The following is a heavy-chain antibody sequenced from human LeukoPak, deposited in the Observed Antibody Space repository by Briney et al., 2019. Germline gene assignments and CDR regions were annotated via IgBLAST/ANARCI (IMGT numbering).Heavy chain of an antibody. CDR1: GFSFSIFS. J-gene: IGHJ6*02. D-gene: IGHD6-13*01. V-gene: IGHV3-48*04. CDR2: ISSGSRTI. Sequence: PGGSLRLSCAASGFSFSIFSMNWVRQAPGKGLEWVSYISSGSRTIYYADSVKGRFTISRDNAKNSLYLQMSSLRAEDTAVYYCARDPPSSWYPRSYYYYGMDVWGQGTTVTVSS. CDR3: ARDPPSSWYPRSYYYYGMDV.